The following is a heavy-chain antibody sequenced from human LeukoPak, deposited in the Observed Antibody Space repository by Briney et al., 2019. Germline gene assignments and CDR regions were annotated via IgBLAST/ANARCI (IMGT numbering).Heavy chain of an antibody. J-gene: IGHJ5*02. CDR3: AGSILRCGGPVGGDGLVRFVERGLVTDP. D-gene: IGHD3-3*01. CDR1: GYTFTSYD. Sequence: GASVKVSCKASGYTFTSYDINWVQQATGQGLEWMGWINHNSGNTGYAQKFQGRVTMTRNTSISTAYMELSSLRSDEMGVYRCAGSILRCGGPVGGDGLVRFVERGLVTDP. CDR2: INHNSGNT. V-gene: IGHV1-8*01.